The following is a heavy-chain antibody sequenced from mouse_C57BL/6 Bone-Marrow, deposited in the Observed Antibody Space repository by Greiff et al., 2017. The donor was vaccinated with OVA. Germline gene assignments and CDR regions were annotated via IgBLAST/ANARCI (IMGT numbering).Heavy chain of an antibody. Sequence: QVQLQQSGAELVRPGASVKLSCKASGYTFTDYYINWVKQRPGQGLEWIARIYPGSGNTYYNEKFKGKATLTAEKSSSTAYMQLSSLTSEDSAVYFCARYWVYYFDYWRQGTTLTVSS. V-gene: IGHV1-76*01. CDR1: GYTFTDYY. J-gene: IGHJ2*01. CDR2: IYPGSGNT. CDR3: ARYWVYYFDY. D-gene: IGHD4-1*01.